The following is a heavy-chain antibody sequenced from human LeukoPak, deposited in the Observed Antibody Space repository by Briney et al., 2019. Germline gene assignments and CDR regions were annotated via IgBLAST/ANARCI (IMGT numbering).Heavy chain of an antibody. CDR2: ISGNGGST. CDR3: TGSYYYEYFQH. CDR1: GLTFSSYA. D-gene: IGHD3-22*01. Sequence: GGSLRLSCAASGLTFSSYAMNWVRQAPGKGLGWVSVISGNGGSTYYADSVRGRFTISRDNSKSTLYLQMNSLRAEDTALYYCTGSYYYEYFQHWGQGTLVTVPS. V-gene: IGHV3-23*01. J-gene: IGHJ1*01.